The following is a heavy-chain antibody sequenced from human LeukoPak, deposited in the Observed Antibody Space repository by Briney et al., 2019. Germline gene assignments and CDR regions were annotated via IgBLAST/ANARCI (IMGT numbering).Heavy chain of an antibody. V-gene: IGHV4-31*03. CDR2: IYYSGTT. J-gene: IGHJ5*02. Sequence: SETLSLTCTVSGGSISSGGYYWSWIRQYPGKGLEWIGYIYYSGTTYYNPSLKSRVTISVDTSKSQFSLKLSSVTAADTAVYYCARAVSVIAVAGWFDPWGQGTLVTVSS. CDR1: GGSISSGGYY. CDR3: ARAVSVIAVAGWFDP. D-gene: IGHD6-19*01.